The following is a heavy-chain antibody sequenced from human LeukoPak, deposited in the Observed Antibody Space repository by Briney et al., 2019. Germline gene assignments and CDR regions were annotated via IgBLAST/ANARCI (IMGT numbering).Heavy chain of an antibody. CDR1: GGSFSGYY. CDR2: ISHSGSA. D-gene: IGHD4-11*01. V-gene: IGHV4-34*01. CDR3: VRLGGMTTSP. Sequence: SETLSLTCAVYGGSFSGYYWGWIRQPPGKGLEWIGSISHSGSAYYNPSLKSQVTISVDTSKNQLSLKVNSVTAADTAMYFCVRLGGMTTSPWGRGTLVTVSS. J-gene: IGHJ5*02.